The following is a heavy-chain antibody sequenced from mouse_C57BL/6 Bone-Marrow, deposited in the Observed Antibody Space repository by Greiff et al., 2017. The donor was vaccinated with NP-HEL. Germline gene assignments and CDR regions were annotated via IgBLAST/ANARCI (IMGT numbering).Heavy chain of an antibody. V-gene: IGHV2-6-1*01. J-gene: IGHJ1*03. CDR2: IWSDGST. CDR3: ARHALYSNYPYWYFDV. CDR1: GFSLTSYG. Sequence: VNVVESGPGLVAPSQSLSITCTVSGFSLTSYGVHWVRQPPGKGLEWLVVIWSDGSTTYNSALKSRLSISKDNSKSQVFLKMNSLQTDDTAMYYCARHALYSNYPYWYFDVWGTGTTVTVSS. D-gene: IGHD2-5*01.